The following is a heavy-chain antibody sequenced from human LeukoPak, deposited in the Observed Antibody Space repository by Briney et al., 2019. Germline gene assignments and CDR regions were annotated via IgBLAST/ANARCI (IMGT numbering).Heavy chain of an antibody. CDR3: ARSRSGYSYDHAAFEI. CDR1: GGSISTHY. J-gene: IGHJ3*02. CDR2: IDYRGST. Sequence: SETLPLTCTVSGGSISTHYWSWIRQPPGKGLEWIAYIDYRGSTTYNPSLRSRVTISVDTSRNQFSLKLYSVTAADTAVYYCARSRSGYSYDHAAFEIWGQGTMVTVSS. V-gene: IGHV4-59*11. D-gene: IGHD5-18*01.